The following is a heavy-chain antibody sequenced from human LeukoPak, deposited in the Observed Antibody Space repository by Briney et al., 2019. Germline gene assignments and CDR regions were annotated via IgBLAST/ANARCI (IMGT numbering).Heavy chain of an antibody. CDR1: GGSISSFY. J-gene: IGHJ4*02. V-gene: IGHV4-59*12. CDR3: RANGFGLIDY. Sequence: PSETLSLTCTVSGGSISSFYWSWIRQPPGKGLEWIGYIYYTGSTNYNSSLKSRVTISLDTSKNQFSLNLFSVTAADTAMYCTRANGFGLIDYWGQGALVTVSS. D-gene: IGHD3-3*01. CDR2: IYYTGST.